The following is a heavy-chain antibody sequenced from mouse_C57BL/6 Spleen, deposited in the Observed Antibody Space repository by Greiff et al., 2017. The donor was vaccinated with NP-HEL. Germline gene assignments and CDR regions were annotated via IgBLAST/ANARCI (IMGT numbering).Heavy chain of an antibody. D-gene: IGHD2-3*01. Sequence: LQQSGASVKISCKASGYAFSSYWMNWVKQRPGKGLEWIGQIYPGDGDTNYNGKFKGKATLTADKSSSTAYMQSSSLTSEYSAVYFCARGDGYQAWFAYWGQGTLVTVSA. CDR1: GYAFSSYW. J-gene: IGHJ3*01. V-gene: IGHV1-80*01. CDR2: IYPGDGDT. CDR3: ARGDGYQAWFAY.